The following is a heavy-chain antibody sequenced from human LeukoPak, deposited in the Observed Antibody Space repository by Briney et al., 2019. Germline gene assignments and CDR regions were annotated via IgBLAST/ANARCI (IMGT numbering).Heavy chain of an antibody. D-gene: IGHD7-27*01. J-gene: IGHJ4*02. CDR1: GFTFSSYG. V-gene: IGHV3-30*18. CDR3: AEASLDTDWGVFDY. CDR2: ISYDGINK. Sequence: GRSLRLSCAASGFTFSSYGMFGVRQAPGKGLEWVAGISYDGINKYYADSVKGRFTISRDNSKNTLHLQMNSLRAEDTAVYYCAEASLDTDWGVFDYWGQGTLVTVSS.